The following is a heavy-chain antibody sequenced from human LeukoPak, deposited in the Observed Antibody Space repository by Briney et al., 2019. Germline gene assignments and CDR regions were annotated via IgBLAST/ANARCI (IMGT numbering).Heavy chain of an antibody. Sequence: SETLSLTCAVYGGSFSGYYWSWIRQPPGKGLEWIGEINHSGSTNYNPSLKSRVTISVDTSKNQFSLKLSSVTAADTAVYYCARGDVRWFDPWGQGTQVTVSS. J-gene: IGHJ5*02. V-gene: IGHV4-34*01. CDR3: ARGDVRWFDP. CDR1: GGSFSGYY. CDR2: INHSGST.